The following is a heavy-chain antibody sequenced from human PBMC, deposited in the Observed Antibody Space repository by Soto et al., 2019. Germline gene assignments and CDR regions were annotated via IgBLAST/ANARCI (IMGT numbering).Heavy chain of an antibody. CDR2: TYYRSKWYY. Sequence: SQTLSLTCAITGDSVSSNSAGWSWVRQSPSRGLEWLGRTYYRSKWYYEYAVSVRGRITINPDTSKNQYSLQLNSVTTEDTAVYFCARGEQYSGRIFDYWGQGTLVTVSS. CDR1: GDSVSSNSAG. D-gene: IGHD1-26*01. CDR3: ARGEQYSGRIFDY. J-gene: IGHJ4*01. V-gene: IGHV6-1*01.